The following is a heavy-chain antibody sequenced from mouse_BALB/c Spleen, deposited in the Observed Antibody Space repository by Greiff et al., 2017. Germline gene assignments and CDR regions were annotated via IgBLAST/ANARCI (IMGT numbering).Heavy chain of an antibody. CDR2: ISSGGGST. J-gene: IGHJ1*01. D-gene: IGHD1-1*01. Sequence: EVMLVESGGGLVKPGGSLKLSCAASGFAFSSYDMSWVRQTPEKRLEWVAYISSGGGSTYYPDTVKGRFTISRDNAKNTLYLQMSSLKSEDTAMYYCARHRDYGSSYWYFDVWGAGTTVTVSS. V-gene: IGHV5-12-1*01. CDR3: ARHRDYGSSYWYFDV. CDR1: GFAFSSYD.